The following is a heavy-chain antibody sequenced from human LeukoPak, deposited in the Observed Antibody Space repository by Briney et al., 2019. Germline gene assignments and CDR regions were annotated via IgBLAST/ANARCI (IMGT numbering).Heavy chain of an antibody. J-gene: IGHJ4*02. CDR1: GYTFTSYD. Sequence: ASVKVSCKASGYTFTSYDINWVRQATGQGLEWMGWINPNSGGTNYAQKFQGRVTMTRDTSISTAYMELSRLRSDDTAVYYCAIDYYDSSGKDYWGQGTLVTVSS. D-gene: IGHD3-22*01. CDR3: AIDYYDSSGKDY. CDR2: INPNSGGT. V-gene: IGHV1-2*02.